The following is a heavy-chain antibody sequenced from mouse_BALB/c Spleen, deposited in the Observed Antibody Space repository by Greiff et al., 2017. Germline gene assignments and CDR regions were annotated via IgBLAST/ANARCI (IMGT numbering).Heavy chain of an antibody. CDR3: ARYGDYYGRKDYAMDY. V-gene: IGHV5-9*03. Sequence: EVQLVESGGGLVKPGGSLKLSCAASGFTFSSYTMSWVRQTPEKRLEWVATISSGGGNTYYPDSVKGRFTISRDNAKNNLYLQMSSLRSEDTALYYCARYGDYYGRKDYAMDYWGQGTSVTVSS. J-gene: IGHJ4*01. D-gene: IGHD1-1*01. CDR2: ISSGGGNT. CDR1: GFTFSSYT.